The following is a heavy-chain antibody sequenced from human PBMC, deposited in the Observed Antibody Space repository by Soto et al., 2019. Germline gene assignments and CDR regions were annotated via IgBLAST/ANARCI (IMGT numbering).Heavy chain of an antibody. CDR2: ISSTSSTI. CDR1: GFTFSSHS. D-gene: IGHD3-9*01. CDR3: ARDSTYDILSGPGAYYMDV. V-gene: IGHV3-48*01. Sequence: GGSLRLSCAASGFTFSSHSMIWVRQAPGKGLEWVSYISSTSSTIYYADSVKGRFTISRDNAKSSLDLQMNSLRAEDTAVYYCARDSTYDILSGPGAYYMDVWGKGTTVTVSS. J-gene: IGHJ6*04.